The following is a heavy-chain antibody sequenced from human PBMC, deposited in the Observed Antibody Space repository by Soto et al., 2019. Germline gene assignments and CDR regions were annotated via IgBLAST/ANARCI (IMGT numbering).Heavy chain of an antibody. CDR2: IIPIFGTA. J-gene: IGHJ6*02. D-gene: IGHD3-10*01. CDR3: ATLRGWLTLYYYYGMDV. V-gene: IGHV1-69*01. CDR1: GGTFSSYA. Sequence: QVQLVQSGAEVKKPGSSVKVSCKASGGTFSSYAISWVRQAPGQGLEWMGGIIPIFGTANYAQKFQGRVTITADESTSTAYMELSSLRSEDTAVYYCATLRGWLTLYYYYGMDVWGQGTTVTVSS.